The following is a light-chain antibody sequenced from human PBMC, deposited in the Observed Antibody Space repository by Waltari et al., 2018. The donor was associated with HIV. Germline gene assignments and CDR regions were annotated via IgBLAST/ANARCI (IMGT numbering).Light chain of an antibody. Sequence: DIQMTQSPSTLSASVGDRVTITCRASRNISDWLAWYQQKLGEAPNLLIYKASSLQSGVPFRFSGSGSGTEFTLTISSLQPGDFATYYCQQYNGYPITFGQGTRLEIK. CDR2: KAS. CDR3: QQYNGYPIT. J-gene: IGKJ5*01. CDR1: RNISDW. V-gene: IGKV1-5*03.